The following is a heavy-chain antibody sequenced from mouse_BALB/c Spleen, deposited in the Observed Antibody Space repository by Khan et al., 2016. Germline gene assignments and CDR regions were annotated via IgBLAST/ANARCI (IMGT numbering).Heavy chain of an antibody. CDR2: INTYTGEP. J-gene: IGHJ3*01. V-gene: IGHV9-1*02. D-gene: IGHD2-1*01. CDR1: GYTFTNYG. Sequence: QIQLVQSGPELKKPGETVKISCKASGYTFTNYGMNWVKQAPGQGLKWMGWINTYTGEPTYDDDFKGRFAFSLDSSARTAYMQITNLTNDDMATYFCARYGNYEFFDFWGQGALVTVSA. CDR3: ARYGNYEFFDF.